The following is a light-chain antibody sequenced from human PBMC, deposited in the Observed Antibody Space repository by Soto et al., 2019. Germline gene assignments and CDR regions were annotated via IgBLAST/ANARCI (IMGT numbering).Light chain of an antibody. V-gene: IGLV2-14*03. CDR2: AVT. CDR3: SSYTTSTSFIL. CDR1: SGDIGSYNR. Sequence: QSALTQPASVSGSPGQSITISCTGTSGDIGSYNRVSWYQQHPGKAPKLIIYAVTKRPSGVPVRFSASKSGDTASLTISGLQADDEAYYYCSSYTTSTSFILFGGGTQLTVL. J-gene: IGLJ2*01.